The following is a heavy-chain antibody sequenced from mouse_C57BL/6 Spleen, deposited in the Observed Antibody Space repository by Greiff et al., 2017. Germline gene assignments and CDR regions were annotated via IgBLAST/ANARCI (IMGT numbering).Heavy chain of an antibody. V-gene: IGHV3-6*01. D-gene: IGHD2-4*01. Sequence: EVQLQQSGPGLVKPSQSLSLTCSVTGYSITSGYYWNWIRQFPGNKLEWMGYISYDGSNNYNPSLKNRISITRDTSKNQFFLKLNSVTTEDTATYYCAREYYDYDDYAMDYWGQGTSVTVSS. CDR1: GYSITSGYY. CDR3: AREYYDYDDYAMDY. J-gene: IGHJ4*01. CDR2: ISYDGSN.